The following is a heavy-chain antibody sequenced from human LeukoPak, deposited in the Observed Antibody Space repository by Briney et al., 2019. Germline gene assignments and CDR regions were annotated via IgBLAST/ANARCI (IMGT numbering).Heavy chain of an antibody. Sequence: GRSLRLSCAASGFTFSSYGMHWVRQAPGKGLEWVAVIWYDGSNKYYADSVKGRFTISRDNSKNTLYLQMNSLRAEDTAVYYCARDRGYCSSTSCYTIYYYYGMDVWGQGTTVTVSS. J-gene: IGHJ6*02. V-gene: IGHV3-33*01. CDR1: GFTFSSYG. D-gene: IGHD2-2*02. CDR2: IWYDGSNK. CDR3: ARDRGYCSSTSCYTIYYYYGMDV.